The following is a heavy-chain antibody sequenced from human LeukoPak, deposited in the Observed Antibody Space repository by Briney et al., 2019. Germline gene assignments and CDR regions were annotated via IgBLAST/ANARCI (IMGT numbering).Heavy chain of an antibody. V-gene: IGHV1-46*01. D-gene: IGHD3-22*01. CDR3: ARELNDSSGYYYGRRDYYMDV. Sequence: ASVKVSCKASGYTFTGYYMHWVRQAPGQGLEWMGIINPSGGSTSYAQKFQGRVTMTRDTSTSTVYMELSSLRSEDTAVYYCARELNDSSGYYYGRRDYYMDVWGKGTTVTISS. CDR2: INPSGGST. J-gene: IGHJ6*03. CDR1: GYTFTGYY.